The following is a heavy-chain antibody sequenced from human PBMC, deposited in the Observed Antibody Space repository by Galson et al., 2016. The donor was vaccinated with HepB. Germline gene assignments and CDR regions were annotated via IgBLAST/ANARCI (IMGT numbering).Heavy chain of an antibody. D-gene: IGHD2-2*01. J-gene: IGHJ4*02. Sequence: SLRLSCAVSGFTFSSYPMHWVRQAPGKGLEWVAVISFDESDNYYADFVKGRFTISRDSSKNTLYLQMNSLRAEDTAVYYCARVRGGRGPAALDYWGQGTRVTVSS. CDR2: ISFDESDN. CDR1: GFTFSSYP. V-gene: IGHV3-30*03. CDR3: ARVRGGRGPAALDY.